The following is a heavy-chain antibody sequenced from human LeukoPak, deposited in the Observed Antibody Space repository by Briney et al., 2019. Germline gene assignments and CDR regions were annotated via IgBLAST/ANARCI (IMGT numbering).Heavy chain of an antibody. CDR2: IYYSGST. V-gene: IGHV4-39*07. Sequence: PSETLSLTCTVSGGSISSSSYYWGWIRQPPGKGLEWMGSIYYSGSTYYNPSLKSRVTISVDTSKNQFSLKLSSVTTADTAGYYCARDQYYYDSSVHYYFDYWGQGTLVTVSS. CDR3: ARDQYYYDSSVHYYFDY. D-gene: IGHD3-22*01. J-gene: IGHJ4*02. CDR1: GGSISSSSYY.